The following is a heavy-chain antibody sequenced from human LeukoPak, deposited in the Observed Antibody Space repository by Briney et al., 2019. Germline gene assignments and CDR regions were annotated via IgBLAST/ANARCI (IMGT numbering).Heavy chain of an antibody. CDR2: IRSDSKTI. J-gene: IGHJ4*02. CDR3: ARDYDWAFDY. Sequence: LSLTCAVYGGSFSGYYWSWIRQSPGKGLDWIAHIRSDSKTIVYADSVKGRFTISRDNAKNSLSLQMNSLRAEDTAVYFCARDYDWAFDYWGQGILVTVAS. V-gene: IGHV3-11*04. CDR1: GGSFSGYY. D-gene: IGHD3-16*01.